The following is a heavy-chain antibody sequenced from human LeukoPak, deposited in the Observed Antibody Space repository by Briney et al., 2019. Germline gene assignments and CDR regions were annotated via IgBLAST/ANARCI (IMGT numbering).Heavy chain of an antibody. J-gene: IGHJ3*01. Sequence: ASVKVSCKASGYTFTDYYIHWVRQAPGQGLEWMGRINPNSGGTTYAQKFQGRVTMTRDTSIGIAYMELSRLRSDDTAVYYCAIPRATIVVEDAFAVCGQGTMVSVSS. CDR3: AIPRATIVVEDAFAV. V-gene: IGHV1-2*06. CDR2: INPNSGGT. D-gene: IGHD3-22*01. CDR1: GYTFTDYY.